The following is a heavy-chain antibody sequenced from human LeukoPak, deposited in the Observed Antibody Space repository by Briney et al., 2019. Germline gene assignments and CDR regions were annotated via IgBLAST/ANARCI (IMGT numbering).Heavy chain of an antibody. CDR3: ARPLHCSGGSCHDY. Sequence: NPSETLSLTCAVYGGSFSGYYWSWIRQPPGKGLEWIGEINHSGSTNYNPSLKSRLTISVDTSKNQFSLKLTSVTAADTGVYYCARPLHCSGGSCHDYWGQGTLVTVSS. D-gene: IGHD2-15*01. V-gene: IGHV4-34*01. CDR2: INHSGST. CDR1: GGSFSGYY. J-gene: IGHJ4*02.